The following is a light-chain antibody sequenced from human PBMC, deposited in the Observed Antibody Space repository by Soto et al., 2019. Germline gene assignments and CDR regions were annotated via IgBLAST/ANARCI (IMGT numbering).Light chain of an antibody. CDR2: SNY. Sequence: QSVLTQPPSASGTPGQRVTISCSGSNSNIGSNPVSWYQQLPGTAPKLLMFSNYQRPSGVPDRFSGSRSGTSASLAISGLQSDDEADYYCAGWDDSLNAWVFGGGTKFTGL. V-gene: IGLV1-44*01. J-gene: IGLJ3*02. CDR3: AGWDDSLNAWV. CDR1: NSNIGSNP.